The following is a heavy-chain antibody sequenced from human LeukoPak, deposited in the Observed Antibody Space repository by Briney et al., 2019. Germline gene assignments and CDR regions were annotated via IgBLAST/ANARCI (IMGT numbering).Heavy chain of an antibody. D-gene: IGHD3-22*01. J-gene: IGHJ4*02. CDR1: GGSISTYY. V-gene: IGHV4-30-4*01. Sequence: PSETLSLTCSVSGGSISTYYWSWIRQPPGKGLEWIGYIYYSGSTYYNPSLKSRVTISVDTSKNQFSLKLSSVTAADTAVYYCAREASDSSGYYYGTGGWGQGTLVTVSS. CDR3: AREASDSSGYYYGTGG. CDR2: IYYSGST.